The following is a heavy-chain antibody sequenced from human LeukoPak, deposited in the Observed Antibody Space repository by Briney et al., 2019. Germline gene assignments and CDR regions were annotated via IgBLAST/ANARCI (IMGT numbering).Heavy chain of an antibody. CDR1: GFSFSDYF. V-gene: IGHV3-11*04. D-gene: IGHD3-10*02. CDR3: AELGITMIGGV. CDR2: ISSSGSTI. J-gene: IGHJ6*04. Sequence: GGSLRLSCAASGFSFSDYFLNWVRQAPGKGLEWVSYISSSGSTIYYADSVKGRFTISRDNAKNSLYLQMNSLRAEDTAVYYCAELGITMIGGVWGKGTTVTISS.